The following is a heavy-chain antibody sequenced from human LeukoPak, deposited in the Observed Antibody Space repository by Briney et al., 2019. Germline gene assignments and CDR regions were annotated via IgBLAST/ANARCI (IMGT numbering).Heavy chain of an antibody. CDR1: GFTFCSYG. J-gene: IGHJ4*02. D-gene: IGHD4-17*01. CDR2: ISYDGSNK. V-gene: IGHV3-30*18. Sequence: PGGSLRLSCAASGFTFCSYGMHWVRQAPGKGLEWVAVISYDGSNKYYADSVKGRFTISRDNSKNTLYLQMNSLRAEDTAVYYCAKDFNDYGDYLFDYWGQGTLVTVSS. CDR3: AKDFNDYGDYLFDY.